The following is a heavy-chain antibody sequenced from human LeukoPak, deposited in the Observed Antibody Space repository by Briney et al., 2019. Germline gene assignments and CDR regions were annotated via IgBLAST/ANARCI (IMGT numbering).Heavy chain of an antibody. V-gene: IGHV3-30*04. CDR3: ARSQLAIDAFDI. Sequence: GGSLRLSCAASGFTFSSYAMHWVRQAPGKGLEWVAVISYDGSNKYYADSVKGRFTISRDNSKNTLYLQMNSLRAEDTAVYYCARSQLAIDAFDIWGQGTMVTVSS. CDR2: ISYDGSNK. CDR1: GFTFSSYA. J-gene: IGHJ3*02. D-gene: IGHD1-1*01.